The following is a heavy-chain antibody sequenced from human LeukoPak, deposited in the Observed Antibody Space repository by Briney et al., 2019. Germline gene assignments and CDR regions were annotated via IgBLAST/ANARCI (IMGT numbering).Heavy chain of an antibody. CDR2: ISASAAGT. D-gene: IGHD3-10*01. Sequence: GGSLRLSCAASGFTFSSYAMSWVRQAPGKGLEWVSAISASAAGTYYTESAQGRFTISRDNSKNTLYLQMNSLRAEDTAVYYCAKGTKYFGSGTIFYYMDVWGKGTTVTVSS. CDR3: AKGTKYFGSGTIFYYMDV. J-gene: IGHJ6*03. V-gene: IGHV3-23*01. CDR1: GFTFSSYA.